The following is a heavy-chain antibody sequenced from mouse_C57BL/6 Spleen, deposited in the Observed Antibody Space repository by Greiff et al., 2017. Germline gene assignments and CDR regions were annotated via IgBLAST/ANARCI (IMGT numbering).Heavy chain of an antibody. CDR1: GYSITSGYD. V-gene: IGHV3-1*01. CDR2: ISYSGST. J-gene: IGHJ2*01. D-gene: IGHD1-1*01. Sequence: DVQLQESGPGMVKPSQSLSLTCTVTGYSITSGYDWHWIRHFPGNKLEWMGYISYSGSTNYNPSLKSRISITHDTSKNHFFLKLNSVTTEDTATYYCASRTTVVEGFDYWGQGTTLTVSS. CDR3: ASRTTVVEGFDY.